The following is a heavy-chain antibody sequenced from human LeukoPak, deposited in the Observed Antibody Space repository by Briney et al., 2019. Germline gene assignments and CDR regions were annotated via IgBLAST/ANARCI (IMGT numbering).Heavy chain of an antibody. V-gene: IGHV1-18*01. CDR3: ARAHIVVVTAVVNWFDP. D-gene: IGHD2-21*02. Sequence: ASVKVSCKAPGYTFTSYGISWVRQAPGQGLEWMGWICAYNGNTNFAQKLRGRVTMTTDTSTSTAYMELRSLRSDDTAVYYCARAHIVVVTAVVNWFDPWGQGTLVTVSS. CDR1: GYTFTSYG. CDR2: ICAYNGNT. J-gene: IGHJ5*02.